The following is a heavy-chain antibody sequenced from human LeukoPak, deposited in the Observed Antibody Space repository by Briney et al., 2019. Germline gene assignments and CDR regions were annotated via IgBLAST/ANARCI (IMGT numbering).Heavy chain of an antibody. Sequence: GGSLRLSCAASGFTFSSYAMHWVRRAPGKGLEWVAVISYDGSNKYYADSVKGRFTISRDNSKNTLYLQMNSLRAEDTAVYYCAKDGDSSGYYLDYWGQGTLVTVSS. CDR2: ISYDGSNK. CDR1: GFTFSSYA. V-gene: IGHV3-30-3*01. D-gene: IGHD3-22*01. J-gene: IGHJ4*02. CDR3: AKDGDSSGYYLDY.